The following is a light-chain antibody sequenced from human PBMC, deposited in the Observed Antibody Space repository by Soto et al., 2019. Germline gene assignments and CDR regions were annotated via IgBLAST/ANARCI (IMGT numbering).Light chain of an antibody. J-gene: IGKJ1*01. CDR3: QQYHIWPSWT. CDR1: QSVSSD. Sequence: IVMTQSPATLSVSPVDRATLSCRASQSVSSDLAWYQQKPGQAPRLLIFGASTRATGIPDRFSGSGYGTEFTLTISSLQSEDFAVYFCQQYHIWPSWTFGQGTKVDIK. V-gene: IGKV3-15*01. CDR2: GAS.